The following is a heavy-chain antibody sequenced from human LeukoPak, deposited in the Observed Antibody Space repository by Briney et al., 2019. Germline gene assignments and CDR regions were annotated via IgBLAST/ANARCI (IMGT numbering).Heavy chain of an antibody. CDR1: GGSIISSSFY. D-gene: IGHD1-26*01. CDR2: IYYSETT. Sequence: SETLSLTCTVSGGSIISSSFYWGWIRQPPGKGLEWIGNIYYSETTYYNPSLKSRVTISLDTSKNQFSLKLSSVTAADTAVYYCARHQKRASYEDWGQGTLVTVSS. CDR3: ARHQKRASYED. V-gene: IGHV4-39*01. J-gene: IGHJ4*02.